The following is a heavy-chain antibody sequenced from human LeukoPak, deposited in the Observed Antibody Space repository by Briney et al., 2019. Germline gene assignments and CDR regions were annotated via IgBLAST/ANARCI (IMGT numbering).Heavy chain of an antibody. CDR3: ARETPTVTIFDY. CDR1: GGSISSYY. CDR2: IYTSGST. V-gene: IGHV4-4*07. D-gene: IGHD4-17*01. Sequence: SETLSLTCTVSGGSISSYYWSWIRQPAGKGLEWIGRIYTSGSTNYNPSLKSRVTMSVDTSKNQFSLKLSSVTAADPAVYYCARETPTVTIFDYWGQGTLVTVSS. J-gene: IGHJ4*02.